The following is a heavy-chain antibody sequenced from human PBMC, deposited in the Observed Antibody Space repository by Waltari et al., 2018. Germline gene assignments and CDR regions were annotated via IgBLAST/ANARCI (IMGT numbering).Heavy chain of an antibody. CDR1: GGSISSYY. D-gene: IGHD3-22*01. CDR2: IYTSGST. V-gene: IGHV4-4*07. Sequence: QVQLQESGPGLVKPSETLSLTCTGSGGSISSYYWSWIRQPAGKGLEWIGRIYTSGSTNYNPSLKSRVTMSVDTSKNQFSLKLSSVTAADTAVYYCASCYYDSSGYLFFDYWGQGTLVTVSS. CDR3: ASCYYDSSGYLFFDY. J-gene: IGHJ4*02.